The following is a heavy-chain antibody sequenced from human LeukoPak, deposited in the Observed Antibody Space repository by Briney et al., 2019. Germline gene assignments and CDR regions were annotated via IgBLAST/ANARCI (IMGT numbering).Heavy chain of an antibody. CDR3: ARGLSDYYIVY. J-gene: IGHJ4*02. Sequence: PGGSLRLSCAAPGFTFSNYWMHWVRQAPGKGLVWVSRINSDGSSTSYADSVKGRFTISRDNAKNTLYMQMNGLRAEDTAVYYCARGLSDYYIVYWGRGTLVTVSS. CDR1: GFTFSNYW. V-gene: IGHV3-74*01. D-gene: IGHD3-3*01. CDR2: INSDGSST.